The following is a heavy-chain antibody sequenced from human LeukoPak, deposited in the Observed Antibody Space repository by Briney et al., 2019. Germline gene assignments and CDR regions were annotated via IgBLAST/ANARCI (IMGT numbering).Heavy chain of an antibody. J-gene: IGHJ4*02. Sequence: GGSLRLYCAASGFTFNSYAMSWVRQAPWERLQWVSGISDSGGNTYYADSVRGRFTISRDNSKNTLYLQMNSLRAEDTAVYYCARHRSSWLIDYWGQGTLVTVSS. CDR3: ARHRSSWLIDY. CDR1: GFTFNSYA. CDR2: ISDSGGNT. V-gene: IGHV3-23*01. D-gene: IGHD6-6*01.